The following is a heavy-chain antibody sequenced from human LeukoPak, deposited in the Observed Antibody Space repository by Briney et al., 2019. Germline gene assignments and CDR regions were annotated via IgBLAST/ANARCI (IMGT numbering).Heavy chain of an antibody. CDR2: ISGSGGST. D-gene: IGHD1-26*01. V-gene: IGHV3-23*01. CDR3: AKDRSGSYSHFDY. Sequence: GGSLRLSCAASGFTFSSYAMSWVRQAPGKGLEWVSGISGSGGSTYYADSVKGRFTISRDNSKNTLCLQMNSLRAEDTAVYYCAKDRSGSYSHFDYWGQGTLVTVSS. CDR1: GFTFSSYA. J-gene: IGHJ4*02.